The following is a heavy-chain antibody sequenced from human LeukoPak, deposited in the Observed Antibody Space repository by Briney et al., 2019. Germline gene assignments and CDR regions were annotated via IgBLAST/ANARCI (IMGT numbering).Heavy chain of an antibody. Sequence: ASVKVSCKASGYTFTSYGISWVRQAAGQGLEWIGWISAYNGNTNYAQKLQGRDTMTTDTSTSTAYMELRSLRSDDTAVYYCARDSPYDILTGYYRNWFDPWGQGTLVTVSS. CDR1: GYTFTSYG. CDR3: ARDSPYDILTGYYRNWFDP. J-gene: IGHJ5*02. V-gene: IGHV1-18*01. CDR2: ISAYNGNT. D-gene: IGHD3-9*01.